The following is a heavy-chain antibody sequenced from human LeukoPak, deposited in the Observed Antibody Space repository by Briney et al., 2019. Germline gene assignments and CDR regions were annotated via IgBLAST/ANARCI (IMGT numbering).Heavy chain of an antibody. Sequence: ASVKVSCKASGYTFTDYYMHWVRQAPGQGLEWMGWINPNSGGTNYAQKFQGRVAMARDTSISTAYLELSRLRSDDTAIYYCARGYCSAGSCTLLDYWGQGTLVTVSS. CDR2: INPNSGGT. D-gene: IGHD2-15*01. CDR3: ARGYCSAGSCTLLDY. CDR1: GYTFTDYY. V-gene: IGHV1-2*02. J-gene: IGHJ4*02.